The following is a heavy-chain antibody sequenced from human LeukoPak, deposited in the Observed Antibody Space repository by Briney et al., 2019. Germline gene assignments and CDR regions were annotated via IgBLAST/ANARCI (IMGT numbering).Heavy chain of an antibody. J-gene: IGHJ4*02. V-gene: IGHV3-7*01. Sequence: GGSLRLSCAASGFTFSSYGMHWVRQAPGKGLEWVGKIGADGSEKYYVDSVKGRFTLSRDNARNSLYLQMNSLRDEDTAVYYCVRGGANRFDHWGQGILVAVSS. D-gene: IGHD1-26*01. CDR3: VRGGANRFDH. CDR1: GFTFSSYG. CDR2: IGADGSEK.